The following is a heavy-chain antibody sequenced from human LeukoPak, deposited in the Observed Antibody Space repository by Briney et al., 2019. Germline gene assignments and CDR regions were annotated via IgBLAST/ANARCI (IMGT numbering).Heavy chain of an antibody. CDR1: GFTVSSNY. CDR2: ISAGGETP. CDR3: AKRRYCSTTNCHDFDY. Sequence: GGSLRLSCAASGFTVSSNYMSWVRQAPGKGLEWVSAISAGGETPYYADSVKGRFTISRDNFKNTLYLQMNSLRAGGTAVYYCAKRRYCSTTNCHDFDYWGQGTLATVSS. D-gene: IGHD2-2*01. J-gene: IGHJ4*02. V-gene: IGHV3-23*01.